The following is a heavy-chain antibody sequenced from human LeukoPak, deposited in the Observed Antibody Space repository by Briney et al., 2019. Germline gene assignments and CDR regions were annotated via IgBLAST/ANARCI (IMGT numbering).Heavy chain of an antibody. V-gene: IGHV3-66*01. CDR3: AREREDSSGYYYNWFDP. CDR2: IYSGGST. CDR1: GFTVSSNY. Sequence: PGGSLRLSCAASGFTVSSNYMSWVRQAPGKGLEWVSVIYSGGSTYYADSVKGRFTISRDNSKNTLYLQMNSLRAEDTAVYYCAREREDSSGYYYNWFDPWGQGTLVTVSS. J-gene: IGHJ5*02. D-gene: IGHD3-22*01.